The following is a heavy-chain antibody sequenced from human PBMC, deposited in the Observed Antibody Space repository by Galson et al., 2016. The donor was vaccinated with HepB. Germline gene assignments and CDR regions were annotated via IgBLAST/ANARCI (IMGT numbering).Heavy chain of an antibody. D-gene: IGHD6-13*01. V-gene: IGHV3-21*01. J-gene: IGHJ5*02. CDR1: GFSFRSYI. CDR3: AAGSHRYWFDP. CDR2: ISSDSSDI. Sequence: SLRLSCAASGFSFRSYIMNWVRQAPGKGLQWVSSISSDSSDIYYPDSVKGRFIISRDNAKNSLYLQMNNLTAEDTAVYHGAAGSHRYWFDPWGQGTLVTVSS.